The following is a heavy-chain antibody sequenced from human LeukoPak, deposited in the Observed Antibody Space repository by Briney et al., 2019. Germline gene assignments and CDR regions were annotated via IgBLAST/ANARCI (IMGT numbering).Heavy chain of an antibody. Sequence: PGGSLRLSCAASGFAFSLYNMNWVRQAPGKGLEWVSCIDGSNYIYYADSVKGRFTISRDNSKSTLYLQLNGLRGEDTAIYYCAKDLSYGFDYWGQGTLVTVSS. J-gene: IGHJ4*02. CDR2: IDGSNYI. V-gene: IGHV3-21*04. CDR1: GFAFSLYN. D-gene: IGHD5-18*01. CDR3: AKDLSYGFDY.